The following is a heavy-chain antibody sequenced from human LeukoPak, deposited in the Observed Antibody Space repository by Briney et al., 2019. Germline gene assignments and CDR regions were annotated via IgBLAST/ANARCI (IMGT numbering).Heavy chain of an antibody. CDR1: GYTFTSYG. CDR3: AREVRYCSGGSCHKGGNWFDP. CDR2: ISAYNGNT. Sequence: ASVKVSCKASGYTFTSYGITWVRQAPGQGLEWMGWISAYNGNTDYAQKVQGRVTMTTDTSTSTAYMELRSLRSDDTAVYYCAREVRYCSGGSCHKGGNWFDPWGQGTLVTVSS. D-gene: IGHD2-15*01. J-gene: IGHJ5*02. V-gene: IGHV1-18*01.